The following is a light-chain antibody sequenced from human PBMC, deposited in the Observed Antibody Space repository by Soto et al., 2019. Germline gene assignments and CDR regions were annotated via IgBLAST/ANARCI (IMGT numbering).Light chain of an antibody. Sequence: QSALTQPASVSGSPGQSITISCTGTSSDIGGFNFVSWYQHHPGKAPKLLISEVSDRPSGVSNRFSGSKSGSTASLTISGLQAEDEADYYCSSYRSGHTVVFGGGTKVTVL. CDR2: EVS. CDR3: SSYRSGHTVV. V-gene: IGLV2-14*01. CDR1: SSDIGGFNF. J-gene: IGLJ2*01.